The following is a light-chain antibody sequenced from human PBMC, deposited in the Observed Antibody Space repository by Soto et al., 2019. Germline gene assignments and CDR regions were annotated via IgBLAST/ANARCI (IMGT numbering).Light chain of an antibody. CDR3: QQSYSTPYT. CDR2: AAS. CDR1: QSISSY. V-gene: IGKV1-39*01. J-gene: IGKJ2*01. Sequence: DIQMTQSPSSLSASVGDRVTITCRASQSISSYLNWYQQKPGKAPKHLIHAASSLQSGVQSRFSGSGSGTYFTLTISNLQPEDFSTYYCQQSYSTPYTFGQGTKLEIK.